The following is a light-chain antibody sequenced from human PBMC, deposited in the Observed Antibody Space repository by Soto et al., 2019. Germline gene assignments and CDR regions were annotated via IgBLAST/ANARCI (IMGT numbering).Light chain of an antibody. CDR1: QSVSSSY. J-gene: IGKJ5*01. CDR3: QQYGSSLSIT. Sequence: IVLTQSPGTLSLSPGERATLSCRASQSVSSSYLAWYQQKPGQAPRLLIYGASSRATGIPDRFSGSGSGTDFTLTISRLEPEDFALYYCQQYGSSLSITFGQGTRLEIK. V-gene: IGKV3-20*01. CDR2: GAS.